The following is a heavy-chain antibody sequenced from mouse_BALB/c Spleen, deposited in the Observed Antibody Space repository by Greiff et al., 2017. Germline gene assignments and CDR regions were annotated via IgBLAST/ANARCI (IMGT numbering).Heavy chain of an antibody. J-gene: IGHJ2*01. CDR1: GFNIKDYY. V-gene: IGHV14-4*02. CDR3: NAPSTGTYFDY. Sequence: VQLQQPGAELVRSGASVKLSCTASGFNIKDYYMHWVKQRPEQGLEWIGWIDPENGDTEYAPKFQGKATMTADTSSNTAYLQLSSLTSEDTAVYYCNAPSTGTYFDYWGQGTTLTVSS. CDR2: IDPENGDT. D-gene: IGHD4-1*02.